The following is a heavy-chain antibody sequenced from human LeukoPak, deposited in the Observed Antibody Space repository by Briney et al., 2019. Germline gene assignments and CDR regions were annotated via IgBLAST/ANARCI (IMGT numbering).Heavy chain of an antibody. J-gene: IGHJ5*02. CDR1: GYTLTSYY. V-gene: IGHV1-46*01. CDR3: ARPNCGGDCYNGNNWFDP. Sequence: ASVKVSCKASGYTLTSYYLHWVRQAPGQGLEWMAIINPSGDTTSHAQKFQGRVTMTRDTSASTVYMELSSLRSEDTAVYYCARPNCGGDCYNGNNWFDPWGQGTLVTVSS. D-gene: IGHD2-21*02. CDR2: INPSGDTT.